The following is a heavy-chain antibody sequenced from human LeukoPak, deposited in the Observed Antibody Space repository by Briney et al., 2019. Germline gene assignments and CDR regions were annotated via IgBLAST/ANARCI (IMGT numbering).Heavy chain of an antibody. CDR3: ASGYSYGYDY. V-gene: IGHV4-30-2*01. CDR2: IYHSGST. J-gene: IGHJ4*02. D-gene: IGHD5-18*01. Sequence: SETLSLTCAVSGGSIRSGGYSWSWIRQPPGKVLEWIGYIYHSGSTYYNPSLKSRVTISVDRSKNQFSLKLSSVTAADTAVYYCASGYSYGYDYWGQGTLVTVSS. CDR1: GGSIRSGGYS.